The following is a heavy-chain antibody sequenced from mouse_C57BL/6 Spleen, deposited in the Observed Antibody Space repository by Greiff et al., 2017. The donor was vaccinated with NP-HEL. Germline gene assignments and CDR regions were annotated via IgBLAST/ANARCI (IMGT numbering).Heavy chain of an antibody. CDR2: IHPNSGST. CDR3: ARYDYSNYEGAMDY. J-gene: IGHJ4*01. CDR1: GYTFTSYW. D-gene: IGHD2-5*01. V-gene: IGHV1-64*01. Sequence: QVQLQQPGAELVKPGASVKLSCKASGYTFTSYWLHWVKQRPGQGLEWIGMIHPNSGSTNYNEKFKSKATLTVDKSSSTAYMQLSSLTSEDSAVYYCARYDYSNYEGAMDYWGQGTSVTVSS.